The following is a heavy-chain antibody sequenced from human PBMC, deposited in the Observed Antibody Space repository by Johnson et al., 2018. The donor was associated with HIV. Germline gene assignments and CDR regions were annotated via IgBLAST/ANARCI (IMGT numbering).Heavy chain of an antibody. Sequence: QVQLVESGGGLVKPGGSLRLSCAASGFSFGDYYMSWIRQAPGKGLEWISYISSDGSTIDYADSVKGRFTISRDNANNSLYLQMNSLRAEDTAVYYCGGRDLLRAFDIWGQGTMVTVAS. CDR2: ISSDGSTI. CDR1: GFSFGDYY. D-gene: IGHD3-16*01. J-gene: IGHJ3*02. V-gene: IGHV3-11*04. CDR3: GGRDLLRAFDI.